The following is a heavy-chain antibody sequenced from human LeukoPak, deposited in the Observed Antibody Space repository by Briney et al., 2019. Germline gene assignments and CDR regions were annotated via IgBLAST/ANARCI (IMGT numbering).Heavy chain of an antibody. Sequence: GGSLRLSCAASGFTFSSYGMHWVRQAPGKGLEWAAVISYDGSNKYYADSVKGRFTISRDNSKNTLYLQMNSLRAEDTAVYYCAKGAERGYSYGGDYFDYWGQGTLVTVSS. CDR1: GFTFSSYG. J-gene: IGHJ4*02. CDR3: AKGAERGYSYGGDYFDY. D-gene: IGHD5-18*01. CDR2: ISYDGSNK. V-gene: IGHV3-30*18.